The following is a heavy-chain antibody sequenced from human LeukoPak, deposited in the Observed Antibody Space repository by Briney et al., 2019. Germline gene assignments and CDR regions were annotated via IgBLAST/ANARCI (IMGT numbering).Heavy chain of an antibody. D-gene: IGHD5-12*01. J-gene: IGHJ4*02. Sequence: GASVKVSCKASGYTFTSYDISWVRQAPGQGLEWMGRIIPIFGTANCAQKFQGRVTITTDESTSTACMELSSLRSEDTAVYYCATSDYPPSIDYWGQGTLVTVSS. CDR2: IIPIFGTA. V-gene: IGHV1-69*05. CDR3: ATSDYPPSIDY. CDR1: GYTFTSYD.